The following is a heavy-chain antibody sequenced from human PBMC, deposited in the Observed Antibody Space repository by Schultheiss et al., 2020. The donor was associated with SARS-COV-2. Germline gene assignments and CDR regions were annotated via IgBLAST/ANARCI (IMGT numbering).Heavy chain of an antibody. CDR1: GFTFSTFG. CDR2: IWYDGNKK. Sequence: GESLKISCAASGFTFSTFGMHWVRQAPGKGLEWVAVIWYDGNKKYYADSVKGRFTISRDNSKNTLYLQMTSLRVEDTAVYYCARGRSRSDYWGQGTMVTVSS. CDR3: ARGRSRSDY. J-gene: IGHJ4*02. D-gene: IGHD3-16*01. V-gene: IGHV3-33*01.